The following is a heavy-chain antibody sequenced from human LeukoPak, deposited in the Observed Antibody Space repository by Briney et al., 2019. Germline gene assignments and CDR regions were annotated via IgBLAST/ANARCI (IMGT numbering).Heavy chain of an antibody. CDR1: GYTFTSYG. CDR2: ISAYNGNT. Sequence: GASVKVSCKASGYTFTSYGISWARQAPGQGLEWMGWISAYNGNTNYAQKLQGRVTMTTDTSTSTAYMELRSLRSDDTAVYYCARDPGATRPNWFDPWGQGTLVTVSS. V-gene: IGHV1-18*01. D-gene: IGHD1-26*01. J-gene: IGHJ5*02. CDR3: ARDPGATRPNWFDP.